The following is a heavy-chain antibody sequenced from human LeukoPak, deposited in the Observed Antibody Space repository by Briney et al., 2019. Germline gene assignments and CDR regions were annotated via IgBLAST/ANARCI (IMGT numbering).Heavy chain of an antibody. V-gene: IGHV4-39*01. J-gene: IGHJ4*02. CDR3: ARSLAGPRARPSDY. CDR2: IYYSGST. Sequence: SETLSLTCTVSGGSIRSSNYYWGWIRQPPGRGLEWIGIIYYSGSTYYNLSLKSRVTISVDTSKNQISLKLNSVTAADTAVYYCARSLAGPRARPSDYWGQGILVTVSS. D-gene: IGHD6-19*01. CDR1: GGSIRSSNYY.